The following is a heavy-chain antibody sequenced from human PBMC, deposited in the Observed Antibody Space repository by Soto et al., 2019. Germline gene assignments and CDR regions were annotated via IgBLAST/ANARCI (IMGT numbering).Heavy chain of an antibody. CDR1: GYTFTNYD. Sequence: ASVKVSCKASGYTFTNYDINWVRQATGQGLEWMGWMNPNTGNTGYTQKFQGRVTMTRNTSINTAFMELSSLRSEDTAVYYCASASRIAVVGLKYYFDYWGQGALVTVSS. V-gene: IGHV1-8*01. J-gene: IGHJ4*02. CDR2: MNPNTGNT. D-gene: IGHD6-13*01. CDR3: ASASRIAVVGLKYYFDY.